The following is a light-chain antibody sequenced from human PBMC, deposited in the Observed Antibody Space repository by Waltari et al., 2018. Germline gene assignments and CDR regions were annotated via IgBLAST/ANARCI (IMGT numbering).Light chain of an antibody. J-gene: IGKJ2*01. CDR3: QQYGSSPHT. V-gene: IGKV3-20*01. Sequence: EIVLTQSPGTLSLSPGERATLSCRASQSVDSSYLAWYQQKPGQAPRLLIYGASSRATGIPDRFSGTVSGTDFTLTISRLEPEDFAVYYCQQYGSSPHTFGQGTKVEIK. CDR2: GAS. CDR1: QSVDSSY.